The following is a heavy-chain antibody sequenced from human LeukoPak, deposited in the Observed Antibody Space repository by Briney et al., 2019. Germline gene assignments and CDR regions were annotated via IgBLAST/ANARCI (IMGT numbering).Heavy chain of an antibody. CDR2: IYPGDSDT. CDR3: ARRGDGYRDPALFDY. CDR1: GYSFTSYW. Sequence: GESLKISCKGSGYSFTSYWIGWVRQMPGKGLEWMGIIYPGDSDTRYSPSFQGQVTISADKSISTAYLQWSSLKASDTAMYYCARRGDGYRDPALFDYWGQGTLVTVSS. V-gene: IGHV5-51*01. D-gene: IGHD5-24*01. J-gene: IGHJ4*02.